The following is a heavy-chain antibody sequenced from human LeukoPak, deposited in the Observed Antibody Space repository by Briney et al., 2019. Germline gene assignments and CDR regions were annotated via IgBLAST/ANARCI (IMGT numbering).Heavy chain of an antibody. J-gene: IGHJ6*03. Sequence: PLASVKVSCKASGYTFTGYYMHWVRQAPGQGLEWMGWINPNSGGTNYAQKFQGRVTMTRDTSISTAYMELSRLRSDDTAVYYCARGKGIWGGYYYYMDVWGKGTTVTVSS. D-gene: IGHD3-16*01. V-gene: IGHV1-2*02. CDR3: ARGKGIWGGYYYYMDV. CDR2: INPNSGGT. CDR1: GYTFTGYY.